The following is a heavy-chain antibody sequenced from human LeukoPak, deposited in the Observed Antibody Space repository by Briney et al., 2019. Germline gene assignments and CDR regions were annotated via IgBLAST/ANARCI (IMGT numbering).Heavy chain of an antibody. D-gene: IGHD6-13*01. Sequence: SATLSLTCAVYGGSFSGYYWTWIRQPPGKGLEWIGEINHSGSTHYNPSLKSRVTISIDTSKNQFSLKLSSVTAADTAVYYCASDTRDQSSGWYHHAFDIWGQGTMVTVSS. CDR2: INHSGST. V-gene: IGHV4-34*01. J-gene: IGHJ3*02. CDR3: ASDTRDQSSGWYHHAFDI. CDR1: GGSFSGYY.